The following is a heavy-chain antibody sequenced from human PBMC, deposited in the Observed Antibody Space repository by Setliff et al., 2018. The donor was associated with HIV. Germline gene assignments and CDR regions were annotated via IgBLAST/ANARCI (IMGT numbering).Heavy chain of an antibody. CDR3: ARGGLATGAFDI. D-gene: IGHD5-12*01. V-gene: IGHV1-2*02. Sequence: VASVKVSCKASGYTFIGDYMHWARQAPGQGLEWMGWINPNSGGTNFAQKFQGRVTMTRDTSISTAYMELSRLRSDDTAVYYCARGGLATGAFDIWGQGTMVTVSS. CDR2: INPNSGGT. CDR1: GYTFIGDY. J-gene: IGHJ3*02.